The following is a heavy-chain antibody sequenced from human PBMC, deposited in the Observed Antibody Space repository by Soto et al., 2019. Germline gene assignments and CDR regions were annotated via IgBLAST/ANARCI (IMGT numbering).Heavy chain of an antibody. CDR3: AKDDFAETAFGYYYYMDV. D-gene: IGHD4-17*01. V-gene: IGHV3-30*18. CDR1: GFTFSSYG. CDR2: ISYDGSNK. J-gene: IGHJ6*03. Sequence: GGSLRLSCAASGFTFSSYGMHWVRQAPGKGLEWVAVISYDGSNKYYADSVKGRFTISRDNSKKTLYLQMNSLRAEDTAVYYCAKDDFAETAFGYYYYMDVWGKGTTVTVSS.